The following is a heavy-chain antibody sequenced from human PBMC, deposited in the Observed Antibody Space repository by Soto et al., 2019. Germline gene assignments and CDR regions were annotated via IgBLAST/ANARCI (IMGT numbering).Heavy chain of an antibody. D-gene: IGHD3-10*01. J-gene: IGHJ3*02. CDR1: GFTFSNYA. CDR3: AKDRVVRGVAGAFDI. Sequence: GGSLRLSCAASGFTFSNYAMSWVRQAPGKGLECVSTISGSGGNTYYADSVKGRFTISRDSSKNTLYLQMNSLRAEDTAVYYCAKDRVVRGVAGAFDIWGQGTMVTV. V-gene: IGHV3-23*01. CDR2: ISGSGGNT.